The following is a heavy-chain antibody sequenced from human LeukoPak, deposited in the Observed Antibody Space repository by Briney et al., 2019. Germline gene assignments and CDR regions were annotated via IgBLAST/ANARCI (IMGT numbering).Heavy chain of an antibody. CDR1: GFTFSSYA. CDR2: ISYDGSNK. CDR3: ARERMIVVAKGIDY. Sequence: PGGSLRLSCAASGFTFSSYAMHWVRQAPGKGLEWVAVISYDGSNKYYADSVKGRFTISRDNSKNTLYLQMNSLRAEDTAVYYCARERMIVVAKGIDYWGQGTLVTVSS. J-gene: IGHJ4*02. D-gene: IGHD3-22*01. V-gene: IGHV3-30-3*01.